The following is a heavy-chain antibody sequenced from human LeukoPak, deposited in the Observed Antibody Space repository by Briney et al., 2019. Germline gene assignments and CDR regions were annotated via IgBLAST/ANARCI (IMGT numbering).Heavy chain of an antibody. CDR2: ISSSSSYI. CDR1: GFTFSSYS. V-gene: IGHV3-21*01. Sequence: GGSLRLSCAASGFTFSSYSMNWVRQAPGKGLEWVSSISSSSSYIYYADSVKGRFTISRDNAKNSLYLQMNSLRAEDTAVYYCASRGGYRFRFTDYYYYYMDVWGNGTTVTVSS. CDR3: ASRGGYRFRFTDYYYYYMDV. J-gene: IGHJ6*03. D-gene: IGHD5-12*01.